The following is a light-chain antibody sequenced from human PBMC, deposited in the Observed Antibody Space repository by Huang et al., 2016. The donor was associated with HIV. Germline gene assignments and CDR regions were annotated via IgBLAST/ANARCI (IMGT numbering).Light chain of an antibody. CDR3: QQYNDWPPLT. CDR1: HSVDSD. V-gene: IGKV3-15*01. CDR2: DAS. J-gene: IGKJ4*01. Sequence: EIEMTQSPATLSVSPGERATLSCRASHSVDSDFAWYQQKPCQAPRLLIYDASTRATGISAKFNGTGSGTEFSLSITNLQSEDFAVYYCQQYNDWPPLTFGGGTKVEI.